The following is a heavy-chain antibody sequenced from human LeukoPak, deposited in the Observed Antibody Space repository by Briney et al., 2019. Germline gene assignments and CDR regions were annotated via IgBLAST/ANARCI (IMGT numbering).Heavy chain of an antibody. J-gene: IGHJ5*02. CDR2: FDPEDGET. CDR1: GYTLTELS. Sequence: ASVKVSCKVSGYTLTELSMHWVRQAPGKGLEWMGGFDPEDGETIYAQKFQGRVTMTEDTSTDTAYMELRSLRSDDTAVYYCARDRGEGYYDSRDFDPWGQGTLVTVSS. CDR3: ARDRGEGYYDSRDFDP. D-gene: IGHD3-22*01. V-gene: IGHV1-24*01.